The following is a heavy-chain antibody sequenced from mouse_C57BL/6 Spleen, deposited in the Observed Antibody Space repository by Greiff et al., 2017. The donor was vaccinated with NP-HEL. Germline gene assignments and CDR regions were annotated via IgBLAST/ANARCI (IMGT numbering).Heavy chain of an antibody. CDR1: GFSFNTYA. Sequence: EVQRVESGGGLVQPKGSLKLSCAASGFSFNTYARNWVRQAPGKGLEWVARIRSKSNNYATYYADSVKDRFTISRDDSESMLYLQMNNSKTEDTAMYYCVDKGFAYWGQGTLVTVSA. CDR2: IRSKSNNYAT. V-gene: IGHV10-1*01. CDR3: VDKGFAY. J-gene: IGHJ3*01. D-gene: IGHD1-3*01.